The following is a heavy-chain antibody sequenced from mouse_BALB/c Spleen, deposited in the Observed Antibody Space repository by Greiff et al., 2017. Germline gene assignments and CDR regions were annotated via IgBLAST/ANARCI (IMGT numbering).Heavy chain of an antibody. CDR2: IDPSDSYT. CDR1: GYTFTSYW. V-gene: IGHV1S127*01. CDR3: TRIYGNYAWFAY. D-gene: IGHD2-1*01. Sequence: QVQLQQPGAELVKPGASVKMSCKASGYTFTSYWMHWVKQRPGQGLEWIGVIDPSDSYTSYNQKFKGKATLTVDTSSSTAYMQLSSLTSEDSAVYYCTRIYGNYAWFAYWGQGTLVTVSA. J-gene: IGHJ3*01.